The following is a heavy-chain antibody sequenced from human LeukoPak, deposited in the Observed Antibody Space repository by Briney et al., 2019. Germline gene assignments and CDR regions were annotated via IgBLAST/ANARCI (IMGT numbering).Heavy chain of an antibody. V-gene: IGHV3-30*18. Sequence: GGSLRLSCAASGFTFSSYGMHWVRQAPGKGLEWVAVISHDGSNKYYADSVKGRFTISRDNSKNTLYLQMNSLRAEDTAVYYCAKDIEYSSSSFDYWGQGTLVTVSS. D-gene: IGHD6-6*01. CDR2: ISHDGSNK. CDR3: AKDIEYSSSSFDY. J-gene: IGHJ4*02. CDR1: GFTFSSYG.